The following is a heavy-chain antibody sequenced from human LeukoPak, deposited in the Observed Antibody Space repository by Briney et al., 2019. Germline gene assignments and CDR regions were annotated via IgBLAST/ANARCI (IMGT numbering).Heavy chain of an antibody. CDR1: GFTFKTCG. CDR2: IEKDGSNK. V-gene: IGHV3-30*02. D-gene: IGHD6-19*01. Sequence: PGGSLRLSCAASGFTFKTCGMHWVRQAPGKGLDWVAFIEKDGSNKYYADSVKGRFTVSRDNSKNRLYLQMNSLRPEETALYYCAKDLEQWPAVPEYWGQGTLVIVSS. CDR3: AKDLEQWPAVPEY. J-gene: IGHJ4*02.